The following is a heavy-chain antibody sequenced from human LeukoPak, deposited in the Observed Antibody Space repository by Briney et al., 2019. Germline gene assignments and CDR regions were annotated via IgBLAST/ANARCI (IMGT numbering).Heavy chain of an antibody. V-gene: IGHV4-34*01. Sequence: SETLSLTCAVYGGSFSGYYWSWIRQPPGKGLEWIGEINHSGSTNYNPSLKSRVTISVDTSKNQFSLKLSSVTAADTAVYYCARPMVRGVIFYWFYWGQGTLVTVSS. D-gene: IGHD3-10*01. CDR2: INHSGST. CDR1: GGSFSGYY. CDR3: ARPMVRGVIFYWFY. J-gene: IGHJ4*02.